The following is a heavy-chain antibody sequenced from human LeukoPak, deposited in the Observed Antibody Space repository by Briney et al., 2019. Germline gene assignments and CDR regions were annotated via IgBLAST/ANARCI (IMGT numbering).Heavy chain of an antibody. CDR1: GFTFSNYN. V-gene: IGHV3-48*02. Sequence: GGSLRLSCAASGFTFSNYNMNWVRQAPGKGLEWVSYISTSGRAIFYADSVKGRFTISRDNAKNSLFLQMNSLRDEDTAVYYCARVPLYDRSGYYFDYWGLVTLVTVSS. J-gene: IGHJ4*02. D-gene: IGHD3-22*01. CDR2: ISTSGRAI. CDR3: ARVPLYDRSGYYFDY.